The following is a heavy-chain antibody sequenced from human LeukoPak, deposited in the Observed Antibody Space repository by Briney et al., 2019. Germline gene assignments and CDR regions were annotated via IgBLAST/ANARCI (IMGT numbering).Heavy chain of an antibody. CDR1: GFTFGSDR. CDR3: ASGHYDYVWGSISPTNYFDN. V-gene: IGHV3-21*01. J-gene: IGHJ4*02. CDR2: ISSSSDYI. Sequence: GGSLRLSCIASGFTFGSDRMHWVRQAPGKGLEWVSSISSSSDYIFYADSVKGRFTISRDNAQNSLYLQMNSLRVEDTAVYYCASGHYDYVWGSISPTNYFDNWGQGTLVTVSS. D-gene: IGHD3-16*01.